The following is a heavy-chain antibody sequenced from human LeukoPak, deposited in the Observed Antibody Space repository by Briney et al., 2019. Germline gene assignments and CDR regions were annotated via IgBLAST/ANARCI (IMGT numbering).Heavy chain of an antibody. D-gene: IGHD2-2*01. Sequence: GGSLRLTCAASGFTFSSYAMSWVRQAPGKGLEWVSAISGSGGSTYYADSVKGRFTISRDNSKNTLYLQMNSLRAEDTAVYYCANFLQYQGFDYWGQGTLVTVSS. V-gene: IGHV3-23*01. CDR1: GFTFSSYA. CDR2: ISGSGGST. CDR3: ANFLQYQGFDY. J-gene: IGHJ4*02.